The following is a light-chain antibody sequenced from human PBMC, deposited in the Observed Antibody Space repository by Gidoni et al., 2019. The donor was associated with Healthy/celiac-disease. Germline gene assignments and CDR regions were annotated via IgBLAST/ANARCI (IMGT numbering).Light chain of an antibody. CDR2: AAS. V-gene: IGKV3-15*01. CDR1: QSVSSY. Sequence: PAPLAVSAGERATLTCRASQSVSSYLTWYQQKPGQAPKLLIYAASSMDTGIPSRFSGSGSGTEFTLTISSLQSEDFAIYYCQQYNNSPRTFXRXTKVEIK. J-gene: IGKJ4*02. CDR3: QQYNNSPRT.